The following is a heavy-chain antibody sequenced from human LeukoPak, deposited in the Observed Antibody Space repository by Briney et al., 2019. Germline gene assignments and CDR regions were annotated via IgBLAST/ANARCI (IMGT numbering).Heavy chain of an antibody. Sequence: GGSLRLSCAASGFTFSSYSMNWVRQAPGKGLEWVAFIRYNGNEKFYAGSVKGRFTISRDTSWNTLYLQMNSLRAEDTAVYYCARDGDTVLTRGYYYYMDVWGKGTTVTVSS. V-gene: IGHV3-30*02. CDR2: IRYNGNEK. CDR3: ARDGDTVLTRGYYYYMDV. J-gene: IGHJ6*03. D-gene: IGHD4-23*01. CDR1: GFTFSSYS.